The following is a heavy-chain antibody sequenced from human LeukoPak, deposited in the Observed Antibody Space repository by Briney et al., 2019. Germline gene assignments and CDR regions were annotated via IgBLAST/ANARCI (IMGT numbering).Heavy chain of an antibody. V-gene: IGHV4-39*01. CDR2: IYYSGST. CDR1: GGSISSSSYY. D-gene: IGHD6-6*01. J-gene: IGHJ4*02. Sequence: SETLSLTCTVSGGSISSSSYYWGWIRQPPGKGLEWIGSIYYSGSTYYNPSLKSRVTIPVDTSKNQFSLKLSSVTAADTAVYYCARPSLYSSSSSDFDYWGQGTLVTVSS. CDR3: ARPSLYSSSSSDFDY.